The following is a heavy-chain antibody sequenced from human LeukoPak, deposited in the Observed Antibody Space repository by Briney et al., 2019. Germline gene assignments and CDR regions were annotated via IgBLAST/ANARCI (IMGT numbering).Heavy chain of an antibody. Sequence: GGSLRLSCAASGFTVSSNYMSWVRQAPGKGLEWVSIIYSSENTYYADSVKGRFTISRHNSENTVYLQMNGLRPEDTGLYYCARGIPEDCGGDCYPTFDYWGQGTLVTVSS. J-gene: IGHJ4*02. CDR3: ARGIPEDCGGDCYPTFDY. CDR2: IYSSENT. V-gene: IGHV3-53*04. CDR1: GFTVSSNY. D-gene: IGHD2-21*02.